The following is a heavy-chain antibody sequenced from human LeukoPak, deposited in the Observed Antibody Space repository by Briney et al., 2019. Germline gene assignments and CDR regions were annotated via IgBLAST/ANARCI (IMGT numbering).Heavy chain of an antibody. CDR1: GFTFSSYW. CDR3: ARDYSTYYYGSSRGRYFDY. V-gene: IGHV3-7*01. D-gene: IGHD3-10*01. CDR2: IKQDGSEK. J-gene: IGHJ4*02. Sequence: PGGSLRLSCAASGFTFSSYWMSWVRQAPGKGLEWVANIKQDGSEKYYVDSVKGRFTISRDNAKNSLYLQMNSLRAEDTAVYYCARDYSTYYYGSSRGRYFDYWGQGTLVTVSS.